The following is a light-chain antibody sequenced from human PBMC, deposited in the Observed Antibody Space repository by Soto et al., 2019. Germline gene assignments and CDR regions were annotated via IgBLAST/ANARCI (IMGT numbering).Light chain of an antibody. CDR1: QGISSW. J-gene: IGKJ2*01. V-gene: IGKV1-12*01. Sequence: DIQMTPSPSSVSASVGDRVTITCRASQGISSWLAWYQKKPGKAPKLLIYAASTLRSGVPSRFSSSGTVTDFTLTISSLQPEDIATYYCQKANSLPYTFGQRTKLEFK. CDR3: QKANSLPYT. CDR2: AAS.